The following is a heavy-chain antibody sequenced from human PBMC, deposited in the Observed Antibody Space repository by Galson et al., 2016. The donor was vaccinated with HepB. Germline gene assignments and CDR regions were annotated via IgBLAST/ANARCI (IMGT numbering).Heavy chain of an antibody. CDR3: ARTTVITPHYFDY. V-gene: IGHV4-30-4*01. CDR1: GGSISSGDYY. D-gene: IGHD4-17*01. CDR2: IYYSGST. Sequence: TLSLTCTVSGGSISSGDYYWSWIRQPPGKGLEWIGYIYYSGSTNYNPSLKSRVTILVDTSKNQFSLKLSSVTAADTAVYYCARTTVITPHYFDYWGQGTLVTVSS. J-gene: IGHJ4*02.